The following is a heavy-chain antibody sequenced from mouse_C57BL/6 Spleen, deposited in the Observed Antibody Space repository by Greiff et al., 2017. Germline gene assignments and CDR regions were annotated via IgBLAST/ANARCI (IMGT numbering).Heavy chain of an antibody. CDR2: IDPEDGDT. CDR3: TRCGSSYAWFAY. Sequence: VQLQQSGAELVRPGASVKLSCTASGFNIKDYYMHWVKQRPEQGLEWIGRIDPEDGDTEYAPKFQGKATMTADTSSNTAYLQLSSLTSEDTAVYYCTRCGSSYAWFAYWGQGTLVTVSA. D-gene: IGHD1-1*01. V-gene: IGHV14-1*01. CDR1: GFNIKDYY. J-gene: IGHJ3*01.